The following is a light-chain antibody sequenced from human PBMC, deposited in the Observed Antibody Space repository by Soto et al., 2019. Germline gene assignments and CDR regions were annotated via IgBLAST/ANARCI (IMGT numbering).Light chain of an antibody. J-gene: IGKJ2*01. V-gene: IGKV1-33*01. CDR3: QQCDSFPYT. CDR2: DTS. Sequence: DIQMTQSPSSLSVSVGDRVTITCQASQDINNYLNWYRQKPGKAPKLLIYDTSNLETGVPSRFSGSGSGTYFSFTISSLRPEDIATYYCQQCDSFPYTFGQGTKVDNK. CDR1: QDINNY.